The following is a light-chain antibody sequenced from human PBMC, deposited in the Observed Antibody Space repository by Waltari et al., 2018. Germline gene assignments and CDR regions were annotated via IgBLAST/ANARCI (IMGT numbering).Light chain of an antibody. CDR1: SSNIGTTY. J-gene: IGLJ2*01. Sequence: QSVLTQPPSLSGTPGQRVTISCSGSSSNIGTTYVFWYQQCPGRAPKLLIYLDDHRPSGVPARFSASKSGSSASLTISGLRPEDEADYHCAGWDDSLTGVVFGGGTKLTV. CDR2: LDD. CDR3: AGWDDSLTGVV. V-gene: IGLV1-47*01.